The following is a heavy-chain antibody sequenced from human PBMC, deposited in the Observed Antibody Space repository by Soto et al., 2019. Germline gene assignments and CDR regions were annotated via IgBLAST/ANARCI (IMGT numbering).Heavy chain of an antibody. CDR1: GGSISTSGYF. CDR2: IYYSGST. V-gene: IGHV4-39*01. CDR3: ATSNWFDP. D-gene: IGHD4-4*01. Sequence: QLQLQESGPGLVKPSETLSLTCTVSGGSISTSGYFWGWIRQPPGKGLEWIGTIYYSGSTYYNPPRXXXGXXLLQTSKIQFSVKLSSVTAAGTAVYFFATSNWFDPWGKRHLVTVSS. J-gene: IGHJ5*02.